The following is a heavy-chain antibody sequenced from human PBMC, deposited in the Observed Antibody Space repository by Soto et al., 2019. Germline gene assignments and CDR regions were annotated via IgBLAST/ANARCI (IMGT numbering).Heavy chain of an antibody. D-gene: IGHD6-13*01. J-gene: IGHJ3*02. CDR3: AKGKNKGWTAGAFDI. Sequence: PGKGLEWVSAISGSGGSTYYADSVKGRFTISRDNSKNTLYLQMNSLRAEDTAVYYCAKGKNKGWTAGAFDIWGQGTLVTVSS. V-gene: IGHV3-23*01. CDR2: ISGSGGST.